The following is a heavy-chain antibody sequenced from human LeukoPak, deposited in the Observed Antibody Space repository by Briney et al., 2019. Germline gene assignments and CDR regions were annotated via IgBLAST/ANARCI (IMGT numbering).Heavy chain of an antibody. CDR2: INPSFGTS. CDR1: GGTFISYA. D-gene: IGHD3-22*01. Sequence: SVKVSCKAAGGTFISYAISWVRQAPGQGVEGMGRINPSFGTSTYARKFHGTVTITTDESTSTAYMELSSLGSEYTAVYYCARATTYYYDSSGYLLNYWGQGTLVTVSS. V-gene: IGHV1-69*05. J-gene: IGHJ4*02. CDR3: ARATTYYYDSSGYLLNY.